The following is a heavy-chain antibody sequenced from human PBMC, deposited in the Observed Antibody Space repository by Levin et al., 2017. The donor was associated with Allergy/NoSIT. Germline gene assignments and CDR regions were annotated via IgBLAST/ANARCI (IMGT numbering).Heavy chain of an antibody. CDR2: ITGGGEST. CDR3: SKDGLTTPRPDPIDF. V-gene: IGHV3-23*01. D-gene: IGHD4-17*01. CDR1: GFTFSTFG. Sequence: PGGSLRLSCAASGFTFSTFGMSWVRQPPGKGLEWVSIITGGGESTVHTDSVEGRFTISRDNSKNTLYLVMHSLRVEDTALYFLSKDGLTTPRPDPIDFGGQGTLVTVSS. J-gene: IGHJ4*02.